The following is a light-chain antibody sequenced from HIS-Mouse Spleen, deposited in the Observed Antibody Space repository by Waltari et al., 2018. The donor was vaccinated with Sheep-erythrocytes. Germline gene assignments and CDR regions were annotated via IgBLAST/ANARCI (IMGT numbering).Light chain of an antibody. J-gene: IGLJ3*02. Sequence: QSVLTQPPSVSEAPRQRVTISCSGSSSNIGNNAVNWYPQLPGKAPKLLIYYDDLLPSGVSDRFSGSKSGNSASLAISGLQSEDEADYYCAAWDDSLNGWVFGGGTKLTVL. V-gene: IGLV1-36*01. CDR2: YDD. CDR1: SSNIGNNA. CDR3: AAWDDSLNGWV.